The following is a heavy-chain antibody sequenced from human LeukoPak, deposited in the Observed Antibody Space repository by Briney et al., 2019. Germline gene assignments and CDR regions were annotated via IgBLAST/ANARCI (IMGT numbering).Heavy chain of an antibody. J-gene: IGHJ4*02. D-gene: IGHD3-10*01. V-gene: IGHV4-34*01. CDR1: GGSFSGYY. Sequence: SETLSLTCAVYGGSFSGYYWSWIRQPPGKGLEWIGEINHSGSTNYNPSLKSRVTISVDTSKNQFSLKLSSVTAADTAIYFCATHYAGSPSNYFDYWGQGTLVTVSS. CDR3: ATHYAGSPSNYFDY. CDR2: INHSGST.